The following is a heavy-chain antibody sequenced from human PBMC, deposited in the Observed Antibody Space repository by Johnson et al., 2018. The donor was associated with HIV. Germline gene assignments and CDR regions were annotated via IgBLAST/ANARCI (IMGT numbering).Heavy chain of an antibody. D-gene: IGHD1-26*01. CDR1: GFTFSNAW. V-gene: IGHV3-15*01. CDR3: ARDSSGSLD. J-gene: IGHJ3*01. Sequence: VQVLESGGGLVKPGGSLRLSCAASGFTFSNAWMSWVRQAPGKGLEWVGRIKSKTDGGTADYAAPVKDRFIISRDDSKNTLYLQMNSLKTEDTAVYFCARDSSGSLDWGQGTMVTVS. CDR2: IKSKTDGGTA.